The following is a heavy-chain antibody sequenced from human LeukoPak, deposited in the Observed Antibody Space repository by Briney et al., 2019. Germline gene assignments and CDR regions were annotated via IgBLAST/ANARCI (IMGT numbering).Heavy chain of an antibody. CDR2: IYSGST. CDR3: ARNISIAVVVPATQGRYNWFDP. J-gene: IGHJ5*02. Sequence: PSETLSLTCTVSGGSISSSSYYWGWIRQPPGKGLEWIGSIYSGSTHYNPSLKSRVTISVDTSKNQFSLKLSSVTAADTAVYYCARNISIAVVVPATQGRYNWFDPWGQGTQVTVSS. CDR1: GGSISSSSYY. V-gene: IGHV4-39*01. D-gene: IGHD2-15*01.